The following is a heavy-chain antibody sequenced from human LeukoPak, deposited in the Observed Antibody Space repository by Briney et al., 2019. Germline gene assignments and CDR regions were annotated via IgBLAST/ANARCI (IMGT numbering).Heavy chain of an antibody. J-gene: IGHJ3*02. V-gene: IGHV3-11*01. CDR1: GFTFSDYY. CDR2: ISSSGSTI. Sequence: GGSLRLSCAASGFTFSDYYMSWIRQAPGKGLEWVSYISSSGSTIYYADSVKGRFTISRDNAKNSLYLQMNSLRAEDTAVYYCASVGPSSWAGIYAFDIWGQGTMVTVSS. CDR3: ASVGPSSWAGIYAFDI. D-gene: IGHD6-13*01.